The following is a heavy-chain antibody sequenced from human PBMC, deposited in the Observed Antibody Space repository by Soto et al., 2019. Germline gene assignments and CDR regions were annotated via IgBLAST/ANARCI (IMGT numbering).Heavy chain of an antibody. CDR3: AGLIAAAGTWAFDI. J-gene: IGHJ3*02. D-gene: IGHD6-13*01. CDR1: GFTFSSYW. V-gene: IGHV3-7*01. CDR2: IKQDGSEK. Sequence: EVQLVESGGGLVQPGGSLRLSCAASGFTFSSYWMSWVRQAPGKGLEWVANIKQDGSEKYYVDSVKGRFTISRDNAKNSLYLQMNSLRAEDTAVYYCAGLIAAAGTWAFDIWGQGTMVTVSS.